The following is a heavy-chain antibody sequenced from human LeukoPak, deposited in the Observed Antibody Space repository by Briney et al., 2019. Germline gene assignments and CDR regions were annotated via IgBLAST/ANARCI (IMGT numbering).Heavy chain of an antibody. Sequence: GRSLRLSCAASGFTFSSYGMHWVRQAPGKGREWVAVISYDGSNKYYADSVKGRFTISRDNSKNTLYLQMNSLRAEDTAVYYCAKDPSVRAAEYYFDYWGQGTLVTVSS. V-gene: IGHV3-30*18. J-gene: IGHJ4*02. CDR1: GFTFSSYG. CDR3: AKDPSVRAAEYYFDY. CDR2: ISYDGSNK. D-gene: IGHD3-10*01.